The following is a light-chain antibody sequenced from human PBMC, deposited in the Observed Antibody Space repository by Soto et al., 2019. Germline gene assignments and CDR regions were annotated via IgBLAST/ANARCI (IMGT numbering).Light chain of an antibody. CDR1: SRHSFYD. V-gene: IGLV4-60*03. CDR3: ESWDSDTRV. J-gene: IGLJ3*02. CDR2: VEGSGNY. Sequence: QTVVTQPSYASASLGSSVSVTCTLSSRHSFYDIAWHQQRPGTDPRYLMKVEGSGNYDKGSGIPERFSGSSSGADRYLTISNLRSEDEGDYYCESWDSDTRVFGGGTKLTVL.